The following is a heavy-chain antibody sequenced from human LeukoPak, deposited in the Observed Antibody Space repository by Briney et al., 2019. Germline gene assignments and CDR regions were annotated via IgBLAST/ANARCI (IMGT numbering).Heavy chain of an antibody. CDR3: ARHSAFGSVAGLDY. CDR2: IYYSGST. CDR1: GGSFSGYY. Sequence: PSETLSLTCAVYGGSFSGYYWSWIRQPPGKGLEWIGYIYYSGSTNYNPSLKSRVTISVDTSKNQFSLKLSSVTAADTAVYYCARHSAFGSVAGLDYWGQGTLVTVSS. D-gene: IGHD6-19*01. V-gene: IGHV4-59*08. J-gene: IGHJ4*02.